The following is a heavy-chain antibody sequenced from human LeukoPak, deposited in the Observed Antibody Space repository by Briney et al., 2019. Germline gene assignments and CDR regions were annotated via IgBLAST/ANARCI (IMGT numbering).Heavy chain of an antibody. CDR1: GFTFSSYG. Sequence: GGSLRLSCAASGFTFSSYGMHWVRQAPGKGLEWVSSISSRGDDTSYADSVKGRFTISRDNSKNTLYLQLNSLRVDDAAIYYCAKHRRSTLVTAYFDSWGQGTLVTVSS. J-gene: IGHJ4*02. D-gene: IGHD2-21*02. CDR3: AKHRRSTLVTAYFDS. CDR2: ISSRGDDT. V-gene: IGHV3-23*01.